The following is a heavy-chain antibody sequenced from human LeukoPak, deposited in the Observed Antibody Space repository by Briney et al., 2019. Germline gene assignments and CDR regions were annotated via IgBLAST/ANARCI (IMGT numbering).Heavy chain of an antibody. Sequence: GASVKVSCKVSGYTLTEIPMHWVRQAPGKGLEWMGGFDPEDGETIYAQKFQGRVTMTEDTPTDTAYMELSSLRSEDTAVYYCATTYYYDSSGYYYWGQGTLVTVSS. V-gene: IGHV1-24*01. CDR1: GYTLTEIP. CDR3: ATTYYYDSSGYYY. D-gene: IGHD3-22*01. J-gene: IGHJ4*02. CDR2: FDPEDGET.